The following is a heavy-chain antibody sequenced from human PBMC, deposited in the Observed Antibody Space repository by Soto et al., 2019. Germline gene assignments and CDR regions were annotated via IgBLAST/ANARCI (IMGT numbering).Heavy chain of an antibody. CDR1: GDSFTGFW. CDR3: ARQGPGSY. CDR2: IYPRDSDT. Sequence: GESLKISCKVSGDSFTGFWIGWVRQMPGKGLEWLGSIYPRDSDTRYSPSFQGHVSISADTSISTAYLQWNSLKTSDSAIYYCARQGPGSYWGQGTQVTVSS. D-gene: IGHD2-15*01. J-gene: IGHJ4*02. V-gene: IGHV5-51*01.